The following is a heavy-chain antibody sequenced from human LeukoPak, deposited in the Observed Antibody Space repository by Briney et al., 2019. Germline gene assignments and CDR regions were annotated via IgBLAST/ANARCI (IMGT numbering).Heavy chain of an antibody. J-gene: IGHJ5*02. Sequence: ASVKVSCKASGYTFSTYYIHWVRQAPGEGLEWVGLIHPGVGSTNYAQKFRGRVTMTTDTATTTVHMELTSLKSEDTAVYYCARDRPHNWFDPWRQETVVTVSP. CDR2: IHPGVGST. CDR1: GYTFSTYY. CDR3: ARDRPHNWFDP. V-gene: IGHV1-46*01.